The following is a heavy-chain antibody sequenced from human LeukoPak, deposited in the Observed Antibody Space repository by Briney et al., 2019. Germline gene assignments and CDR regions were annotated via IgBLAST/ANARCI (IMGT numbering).Heavy chain of an antibody. CDR1: GGSISSGDYY. D-gene: IGHD5-18*01. Sequence: SETLSLTCTVSGGSISSGDYYWSWIRQPPGKGLEWIGYIYYSGSTYYNPSLKSRVTISVDTSKNQFSLKLSSVTAADTAVYYCARAKSGGYSYGCYFDYWGQGTLVTVSS. CDR2: IYYSGST. CDR3: ARAKSGGYSYGCYFDY. V-gene: IGHV4-30-4*08. J-gene: IGHJ4*02.